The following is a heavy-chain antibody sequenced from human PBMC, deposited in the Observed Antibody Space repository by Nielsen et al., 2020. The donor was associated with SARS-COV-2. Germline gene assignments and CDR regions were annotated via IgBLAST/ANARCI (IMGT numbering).Heavy chain of an antibody. V-gene: IGHV7-4-1*02. CDR3: ARVGLYGDDFDY. CDR2: INTNTGNP. Sequence: ASVKVSCKASGYTFTSYALNWVRQAPGQGLEWMGWINTNTGNPTYAQGFTGRFDFSLDTSVSTPYLQISSLKAEDTAVYYCARVGLYGDDFDYWGQGTLVTVSS. D-gene: IGHD4-17*01. J-gene: IGHJ4*02. CDR1: GYTFTSYA.